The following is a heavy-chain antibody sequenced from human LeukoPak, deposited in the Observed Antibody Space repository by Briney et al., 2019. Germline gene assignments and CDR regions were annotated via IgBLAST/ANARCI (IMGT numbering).Heavy chain of an antibody. D-gene: IGHD3-22*01. CDR1: DYSSSSGYY. CDR3: ARGITMIGRWRFDP. Sequence: SETLSLTCTVSDYSSSSGYYWGWIRQPPGKGLEWIGSIYHTGSTYYNPSLRSRVTISVDTSKNQFSLKLSSVTAADTALYYCARGITMIGRWRFDPWGQGTLVTVSS. V-gene: IGHV4-38-2*02. J-gene: IGHJ5*02. CDR2: IYHTGST.